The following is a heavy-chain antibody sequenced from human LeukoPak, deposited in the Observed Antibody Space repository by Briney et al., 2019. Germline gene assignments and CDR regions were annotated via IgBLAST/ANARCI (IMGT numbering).Heavy chain of an antibody. D-gene: IGHD5-12*01. CDR2: IYTSGST. V-gene: IGHV4-61*02. CDR1: GGSISSGSYY. Sequence: SQTLSLTCTVSGGSISSGSYYWSWIRQPAGKGLEWIGRIYTSGSTNYNPSLKSRVTISVDTSKNQFSLKLSSVTAADTAVYYCARAASGYDWGYFDYWGQGTLVTASS. J-gene: IGHJ4*02. CDR3: ARAASGYDWGYFDY.